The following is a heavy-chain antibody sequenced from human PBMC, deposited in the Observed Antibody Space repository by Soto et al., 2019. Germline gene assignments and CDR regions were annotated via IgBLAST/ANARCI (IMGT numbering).Heavy chain of an antibody. CDR3: ATLTGQGINYFAY. J-gene: IGHJ4*02. D-gene: IGHD2-15*01. CDR2: ISISGGST. CDR1: GLTFTSHA. Sequence: EVQLLESGGGLVQPGGSLRLSCAASGLTFTSHAMSWVRQAPGEGLEWVSAISISGGSTNYADSVKGRFTISRDNSKNTLNQQQNGGRADDTPVYYCATLTGQGINYFAYWGRETLVTVSS. V-gene: IGHV3-23*01.